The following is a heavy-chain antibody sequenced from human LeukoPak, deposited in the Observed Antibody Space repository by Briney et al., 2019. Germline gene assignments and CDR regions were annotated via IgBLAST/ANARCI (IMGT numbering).Heavy chain of an antibody. V-gene: IGHV1-3*01. CDR1: GYTFSSYA. CDR2: LNPGNGYT. D-gene: IGHD4/OR15-4a*01. J-gene: IGHJ4*02. Sequence: ASVKVSCKASGYTFSSYALHWVRQAPGQSLEWMGWLNPGNGYTKYSQTFQGRVTFTRDTSASTAYMELSSLTSEDTALYYCARDDCGDTCYPGGYWGQGTLVTVSS. CDR3: ARDDCGDTCYPGGY.